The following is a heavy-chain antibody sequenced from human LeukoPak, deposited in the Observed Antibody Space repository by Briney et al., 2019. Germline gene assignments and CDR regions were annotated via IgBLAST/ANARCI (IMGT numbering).Heavy chain of an antibody. Sequence: SGGSLRLSCAASGFTFSSYAMHWVRQAPGKGLEWVAVISYDGSNKYYAGSVKGRFTISRENSKNTLWLQMNSLRAEDTAVYYCARLHCDVLTGPFDYWGQGTLVTVSS. CDR3: ARLHCDVLTGPFDY. CDR2: ISYDGSNK. J-gene: IGHJ4*02. V-gene: IGHV3-30*14. D-gene: IGHD3-9*01. CDR1: GFTFSSYA.